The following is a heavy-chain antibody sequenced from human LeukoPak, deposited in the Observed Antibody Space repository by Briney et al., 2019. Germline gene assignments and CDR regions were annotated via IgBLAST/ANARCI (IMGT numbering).Heavy chain of an antibody. D-gene: IGHD3-16*01. Sequence: SVKVSCRASGGTFSSYAISWVRQAPGQGLEWMGEIIPIFGTANYAQKFQGRVTITADKSTSTAYMELSSLRSEDTAVYYCARGIISMESYYYYYYMDVWGKGTTVTISS. J-gene: IGHJ6*03. CDR2: IIPIFGTA. CDR1: GGTFSSYA. V-gene: IGHV1-69*06. CDR3: ARGIISMESYYYYYYMDV.